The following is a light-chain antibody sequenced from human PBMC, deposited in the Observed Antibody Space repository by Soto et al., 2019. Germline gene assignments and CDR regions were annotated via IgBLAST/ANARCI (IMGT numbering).Light chain of an antibody. CDR3: QQYSIFPLT. CDR1: QTIGNW. V-gene: IGKV1-5*03. Sequence: DIQMTQSPSTLSASVGNRVTITCRASQTIGNWLAWYQQKPGKAPNLLIYKAASLQSGVPSRFSGSGSGTEFTLTISSLQPDDFATYYFQQYSIFPLTFGGGTKVEIK. J-gene: IGKJ4*01. CDR2: KAA.